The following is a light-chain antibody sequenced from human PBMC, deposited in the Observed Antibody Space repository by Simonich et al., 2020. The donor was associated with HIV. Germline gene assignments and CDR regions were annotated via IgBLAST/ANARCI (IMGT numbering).Light chain of an antibody. J-gene: IGKJ3*01. CDR1: QSVLYRSNNKNY. CDR2: WAS. Sequence: DIVMTQSPDSLAVSLGERATINCKSSQSVLYRSNNKNYLAWYQQKPGQPPKLLIYWASTRESGVPDRFSGSGSGTDFTLTISSLKAEDVAVYYCQQYYSTPFTFGPGTKVDIK. CDR3: QQYYSTPFT. V-gene: IGKV4-1*01.